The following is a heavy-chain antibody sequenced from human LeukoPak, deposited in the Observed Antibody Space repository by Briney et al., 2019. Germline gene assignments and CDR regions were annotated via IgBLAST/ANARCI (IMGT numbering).Heavy chain of an antibody. D-gene: IGHD3-22*01. J-gene: IGHJ5*02. CDR1: GYTFTSYD. CDR2: MNPNSGNT. V-gene: IGHV1-8*01. Sequence: ASVKVSCKASGYTFTSYDINWVRQATGQGLEWMGWMNPNSGNTGYAQKFQGRVTMTRNTSISTAYMELSSLRSEDTAVYYCARGQMLYYYDSSGAHTAWFDPWGQGTLVTVSS. CDR3: ARGQMLYYYDSSGAHTAWFDP.